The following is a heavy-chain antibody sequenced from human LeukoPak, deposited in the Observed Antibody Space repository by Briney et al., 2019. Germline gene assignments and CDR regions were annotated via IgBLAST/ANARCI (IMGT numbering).Heavy chain of an antibody. CDR1: GDSVRSYY. D-gene: IGHD6-13*01. V-gene: IGHV4-59*02. J-gene: IGHJ6*02. Sequence: PSETLSLTCTVSGDSVRSYYWSWIRQPPGQGLEWLGHINDRGSTNYNPSLQGRVTISIDTSKNQFSLKVNSVTAADTAVYYCVRDSRYGSGWFEDGLDFWGQGTTVAVSS. CDR3: VRDSRYGSGWFEDGLDF. CDR2: INDRGST.